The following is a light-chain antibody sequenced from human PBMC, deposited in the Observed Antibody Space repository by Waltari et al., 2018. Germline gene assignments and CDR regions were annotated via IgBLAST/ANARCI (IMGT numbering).Light chain of an antibody. CDR3: HHYGSSLWT. CDR1: QSISSSY. V-gene: IGKV3-20*01. Sequence: EIVLTPSPGTLSLSPGARATLPCMSSQSISSSYLAWYQQKPGQAPRLLIYGAFNRAAGIPDRFSGSGSGTDFTLTVSRLEPEDFAVYYCHHYGSSLWTLGQGTKVEVK. CDR2: GAF. J-gene: IGKJ1*01.